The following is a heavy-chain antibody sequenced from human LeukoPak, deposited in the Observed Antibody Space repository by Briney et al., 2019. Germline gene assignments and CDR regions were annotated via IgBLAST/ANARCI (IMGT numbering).Heavy chain of an antibody. CDR1: GFTFSSYV. D-gene: IGHD3-10*01. CDR2: ISGRGSST. Sequence: PGGSLRLSCAASGFTFSSYVMSWVRQAPGKGLEWVSGISGRGSSTYYADSVKGRFTISRDNSKNTLYLQMNSLRADDTAIYYCAKRNSGGPYYFDYWGQGSLVTVSS. J-gene: IGHJ4*02. V-gene: IGHV3-23*01. CDR3: AKRNSGGPYYFDY.